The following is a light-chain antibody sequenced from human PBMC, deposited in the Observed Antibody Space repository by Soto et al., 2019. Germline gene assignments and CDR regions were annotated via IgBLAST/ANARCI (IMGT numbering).Light chain of an antibody. CDR2: EVS. Sequence: QSALTQPASVSGSPGQSITISCIGTNSDVGGHNYVSWYQQYPGKAPKLMISEVSDRPSGISNRFSGSTSGNTASLTISWLQAEDEADYYCSSYTRTRNLLFGGGTKLTVL. CDR1: NSDVGGHNY. J-gene: IGLJ2*01. V-gene: IGLV2-14*01. CDR3: SSYTRTRNLL.